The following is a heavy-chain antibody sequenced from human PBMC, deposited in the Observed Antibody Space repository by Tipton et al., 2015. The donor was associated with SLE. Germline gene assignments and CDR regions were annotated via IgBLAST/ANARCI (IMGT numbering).Heavy chain of an antibody. Sequence: TLSLTCIVSGVSIGSSYYYWAWIRQPAGKGLEWIGRICCGGSTKYNPSLDSRVSLSVDASKDQFSLKLSSVTAADTAVYYCVVCSPSSCSYFDYWGQGRLVTVSS. J-gene: IGHJ4*02. D-gene: IGHD2-2*01. V-gene: IGHV4-61*02. CDR2: ICCGGST. CDR3: VVCSPSSCSYFDY. CDR1: GVSIGSSYYY.